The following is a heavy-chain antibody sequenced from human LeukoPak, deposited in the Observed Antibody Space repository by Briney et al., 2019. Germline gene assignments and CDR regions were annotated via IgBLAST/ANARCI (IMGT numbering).Heavy chain of an antibody. Sequence: SETLSLTCTVSGGSISPHYWTWTRQPPGKGLEWIGYVYYNGLTSYNASLRRRLILSVDTARNQVSLKLTSVTAADTAVYYCTREVSTVTFDYWGQGTLVTVSS. V-gene: IGHV4-59*11. CDR1: GGSISPHY. J-gene: IGHJ4*02. CDR2: VYYNGLT. CDR3: TREVSTVTFDY. D-gene: IGHD4-17*01.